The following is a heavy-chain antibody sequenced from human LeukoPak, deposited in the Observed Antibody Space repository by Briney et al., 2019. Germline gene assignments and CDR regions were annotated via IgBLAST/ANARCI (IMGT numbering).Heavy chain of an antibody. D-gene: IGHD5-12*01. CDR3: AKYRGYGDSYDS. V-gene: IGHV3-23*01. Sequence: PRGSLRLSCAASGFAFSRNAMSWVRQAPGKGLEWVSSIGGSGGRTYYADSVKGRFTISRDTSKNTLYLQMNSLRAEDAAVYYCAKYRGYGDSYDSWGQGTLVTVSS. CDR1: GFAFSRNA. CDR2: IGGSGGRT. J-gene: IGHJ4*02.